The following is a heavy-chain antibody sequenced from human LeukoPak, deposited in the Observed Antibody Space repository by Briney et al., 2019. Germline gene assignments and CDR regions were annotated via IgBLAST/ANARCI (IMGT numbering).Heavy chain of an antibody. CDR1: GFTFSSYA. D-gene: IGHD2-8*01. CDR2: ISSNGGST. CDR3: VKLYGDCANGVCQDY. Sequence: GGSLRLSCSASGFTFSSYAMHWVRQAPGKGLEYVSAISSNGGSTYYADSVKGRFTISRDNSKNTLYLQMSSLRAEDTAVYYCVKLYGDCANGVCQDYWGQGTLVTV. V-gene: IGHV3-64D*09. J-gene: IGHJ4*02.